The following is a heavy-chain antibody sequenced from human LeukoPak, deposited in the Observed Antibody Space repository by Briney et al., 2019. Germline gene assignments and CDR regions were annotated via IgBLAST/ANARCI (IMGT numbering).Heavy chain of an antibody. CDR2: ISWNSGSI. Sequence: SGGSLILSCAASGFTFDDYAMHWVRPAPGKGLEWVSGISWNSGSIGYADSVKGRFTISRDNAKNSLYLQMNSLRAEDTAWYYCAAMVGATRDAFDVWGQGTMVTVSS. CDR1: GFTFDDYA. CDR3: AAMVGATRDAFDV. D-gene: IGHD1-26*01. V-gene: IGHV3-9*01. J-gene: IGHJ3*01.